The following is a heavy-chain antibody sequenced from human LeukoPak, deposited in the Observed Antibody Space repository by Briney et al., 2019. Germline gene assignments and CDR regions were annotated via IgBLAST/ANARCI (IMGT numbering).Heavy chain of an antibody. Sequence: GDSVKVSCKASGGTFSSYAISWVRQAPGQGLEWMGRIIPIFGTANYAQKFQGRVTITTDESTSTAYMELSSLRSEDTAVYYCASRLWSGYYYFDYWGQGTLVTVSS. CDR3: ASRLWSGYYYFDY. D-gene: IGHD3-3*01. CDR2: IIPIFGTA. J-gene: IGHJ4*02. CDR1: GGTFSSYA. V-gene: IGHV1-69*05.